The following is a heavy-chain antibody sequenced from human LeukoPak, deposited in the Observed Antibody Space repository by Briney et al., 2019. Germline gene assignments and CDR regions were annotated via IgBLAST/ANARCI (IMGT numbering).Heavy chain of an antibody. CDR2: ISRSGSSL. CDR3: AREVVVVPDYYYYGLDV. CDR1: GFTFSDYY. J-gene: IGHJ6*02. Sequence: GGSLRLSCVASGFTFSDYYMTWIRQAPGKGLEYVSHISRSGSSLYYGDSVTGRFTISRDNAKNSLYLQMNSLRVEDTAVYYCAREVVVVPDYYYYGLDVWGQGTTVTVSS. V-gene: IGHV3-11*01. D-gene: IGHD2-2*01.